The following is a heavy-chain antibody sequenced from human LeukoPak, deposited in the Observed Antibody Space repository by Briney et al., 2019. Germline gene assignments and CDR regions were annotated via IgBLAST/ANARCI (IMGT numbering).Heavy chain of an antibody. CDR3: SVEMSETGDLEY. CDR2: IKEDGSRK. V-gene: IGHV3-7*05. Sequence: PGGSLRLSCAASGFTFSKYWMFWVRQAPGKGLEWVANIKEDGSRKVYGDSVKGRFTISRDNAKNSLYLQMNTLRPEDTAIYYCSVEMSETGDLEYWGQGTLVTVSS. CDR1: GFTFSKYW. J-gene: IGHJ4*02. D-gene: IGHD7-27*01.